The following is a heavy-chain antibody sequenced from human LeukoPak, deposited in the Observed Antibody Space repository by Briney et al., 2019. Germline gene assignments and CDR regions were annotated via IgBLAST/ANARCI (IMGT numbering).Heavy chain of an antibody. CDR1: GYTFTSYA. J-gene: IGHJ4*02. CDR3: ARGAVGMITFGGVIAVPYYFDY. D-gene: IGHD3-16*02. V-gene: IGHV1-18*01. Sequence: ASVKVSCKASGYTFTSYAMNWVRQAPGQGLEWMGWISAYNGNTSYAQKLQGRVTMTTDTSTSTAYMELRSLRSDDTAVYYCARGAVGMITFGGVIAVPYYFDYWGQGTLVTVSS. CDR2: ISAYNGNT.